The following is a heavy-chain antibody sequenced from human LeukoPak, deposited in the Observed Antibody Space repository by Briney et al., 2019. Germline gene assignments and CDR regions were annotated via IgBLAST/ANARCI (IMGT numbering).Heavy chain of an antibody. V-gene: IGHV3-21*01. CDR3: ARDIVVVPAV. CDR2: ISSSSSYI. J-gene: IGHJ4*02. Sequence: PGGSLRLSCAASGFTFSSYSMNWVRQAPGKGLEWVSSISSSSSYIYYADSVKGRFTISRDNAKNSLYLQMNSLRAEDTAVYCCARDIVVVPAVWGQGTLVTVSS. CDR1: GFTFSSYS. D-gene: IGHD2-2*01.